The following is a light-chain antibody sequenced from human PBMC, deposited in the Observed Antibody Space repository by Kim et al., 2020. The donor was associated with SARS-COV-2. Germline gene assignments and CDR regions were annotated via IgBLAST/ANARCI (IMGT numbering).Light chain of an antibody. CDR1: QNISSY. CDR2: GAS. Sequence: EIVLTQSTATLSLSPGERATLSCRASQNISSYLAWYQQRPGQAPRLLIYGASTRATGIPARFSGSGSGTDFTLTISSLEPEDFAVYYCQQRSNWYTFGQGTKLEI. V-gene: IGKV3-11*01. CDR3: QQRSNWYT. J-gene: IGKJ2*01.